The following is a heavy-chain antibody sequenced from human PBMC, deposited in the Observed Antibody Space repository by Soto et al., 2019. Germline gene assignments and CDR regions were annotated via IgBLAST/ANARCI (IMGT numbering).Heavy chain of an antibody. CDR3: ARDQAYYGSGSGFDP. Sequence: ASVKVSCKASGGTFSSYAISWVRQAPGQGLEWMGGIIPIFGTANYAQKFLGRVTITADESTSTAYMELSSLRSEDTAVYYCARDQAYYGSGSGFDPWGQGTLVTVSS. D-gene: IGHD3-10*01. V-gene: IGHV1-69*13. CDR1: GGTFSSYA. J-gene: IGHJ5*02. CDR2: IIPIFGTA.